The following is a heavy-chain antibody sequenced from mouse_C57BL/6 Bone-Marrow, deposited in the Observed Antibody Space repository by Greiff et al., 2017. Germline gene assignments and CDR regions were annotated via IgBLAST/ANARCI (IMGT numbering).Heavy chain of an antibody. Sequence: QVQLQQPGAELVKPGASVKMSCKASGYTFTSYWITWVKQRPGQGLEWIGDIYPTSGRTNYNEKFKSKAILTVDTSSSTASMQLSSLTSEDSAVFWCARSGPRGRSFDYWGQGTTLTVSS. CDR1: GYTFTSYW. D-gene: IGHD3-1*01. J-gene: IGHJ2*01. CDR2: IYPTSGRT. V-gene: IGHV1-55*01. CDR3: ARSGPRGRSFDY.